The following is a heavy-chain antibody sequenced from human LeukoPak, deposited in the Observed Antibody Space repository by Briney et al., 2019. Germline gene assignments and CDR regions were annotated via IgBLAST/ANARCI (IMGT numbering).Heavy chain of an antibody. D-gene: IGHD3-16*01. J-gene: IGHJ4*02. CDR2: ISWNSGST. CDR1: GFTFDDYA. V-gene: IGHV3-9*01. CDR3: ARGTFGGAIVDY. Sequence: PGGSLRLSCVASGFTFDDYAMHRVRQVPGKGLEWVSGISWNSGSTGYADSVKGRFTISRDNAKNSLYLQMNSLRAEDTALYYCARGTFGGAIVDYWGQGTLVTVSS.